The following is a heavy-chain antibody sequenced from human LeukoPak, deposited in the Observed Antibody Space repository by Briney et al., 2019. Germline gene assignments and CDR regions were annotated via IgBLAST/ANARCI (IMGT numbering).Heavy chain of an antibody. CDR3: ARTKIGGFDY. Sequence: PGGSLRLSCAASGFTFSSYGMHWVRQAPGKGLEWEAVISYDGSNKYYADSVKGRFTISRDNSKNTLYLQMNSLRAEDTAVYYCARTKIGGFDYWGQGTLVTVSS. J-gene: IGHJ4*02. CDR2: ISYDGSNK. D-gene: IGHD3-10*01. CDR1: GFTFSSYG. V-gene: IGHV3-30*03.